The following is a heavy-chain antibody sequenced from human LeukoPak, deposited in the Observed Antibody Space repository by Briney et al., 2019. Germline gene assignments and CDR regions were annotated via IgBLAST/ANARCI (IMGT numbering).Heavy chain of an antibody. D-gene: IGHD1-26*01. CDR1: GGSITSSNW. Sequence: SGTLSLTCAVSGGSITSSNWWTWVRQPPGKGLEWIGEIFHTGTSNYNPSLKSRVTISVDKPKNQFSLRLTSVSAADTAMYYCARSGATTRRYFDYWAREPWSPSPQ. V-gene: IGHV4-4*02. J-gene: IGHJ4*02. CDR2: IFHTGTS. CDR3: ARSGATTRRYFDY.